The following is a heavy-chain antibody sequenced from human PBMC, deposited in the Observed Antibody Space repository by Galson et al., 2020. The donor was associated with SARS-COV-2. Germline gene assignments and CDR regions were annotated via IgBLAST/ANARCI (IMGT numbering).Heavy chain of an antibody. CDR2: LRPNAGTT. V-gene: IGHV3-64D*08. D-gene: IGHD6-19*01. Sequence: GGSLRLSCSASGFSFSTYAMHWVRQAPGKGLDYVSGLRPNAGTTHYADSLKGRFIISRDNSKNILYLQMSDLRPEDTAVYFCVKEGRTGWYYFDYWGQGSRVTVSS. CDR3: VKEGRTGWYYFDY. J-gene: IGHJ4*02. CDR1: GFSFSTYA.